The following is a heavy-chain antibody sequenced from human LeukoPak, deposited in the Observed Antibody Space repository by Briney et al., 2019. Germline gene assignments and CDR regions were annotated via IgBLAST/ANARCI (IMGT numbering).Heavy chain of an antibody. Sequence: SVKLSCKASGATFSSYAISWVRQAPGQGLEWMGGIIPIFGTANSAQKFQGRVTITTDESTSTAYMELSSLRSEDTAVYYCAREPLNYYDSSGYYRKYYFDYWGQGTLVTASS. J-gene: IGHJ4*02. CDR1: GATFSSYA. V-gene: IGHV1-69*05. D-gene: IGHD3-22*01. CDR3: AREPLNYYDSSGYYRKYYFDY. CDR2: IIPIFGTA.